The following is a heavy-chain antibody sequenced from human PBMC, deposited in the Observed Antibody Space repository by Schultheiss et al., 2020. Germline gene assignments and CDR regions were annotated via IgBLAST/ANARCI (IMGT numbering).Heavy chain of an antibody. D-gene: IGHD2-15*01. Sequence: SGPTLVKPTQTLTLTCTFSGFSLSTSGMRASWIRQPPGKALEWLARIDWDDDKFYSTSLKSRLTITKDTSKNQVVLTMTNMDPVDTATYYCAHSPGYCSGGSCYGWFDPWGQGTLVTVSS. CDR2: IDWDDDK. V-gene: IGHV2-70*12. J-gene: IGHJ5*02. CDR1: GFSLSTSGMR. CDR3: AHSPGYCSGGSCYGWFDP.